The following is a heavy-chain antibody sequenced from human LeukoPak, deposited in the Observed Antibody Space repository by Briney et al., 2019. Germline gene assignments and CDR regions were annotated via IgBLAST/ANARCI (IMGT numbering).Heavy chain of an antibody. J-gene: IGHJ5*02. CDR1: GGSISSYY. V-gene: IGHV4-4*07. D-gene: IGHD6-13*01. CDR2: IYTSGST. Sequence: SETLSLICTVSGGSISSYYWSWIRQPAGKGLEWIGRIYTSGSTNYNPSLKSRVTMSVDTSKNQFSLKLSSVTAADTAVYYCARDAGLVRSVRWFDPWGQGTLVTVSS. CDR3: ARDAGLVRSVRWFDP.